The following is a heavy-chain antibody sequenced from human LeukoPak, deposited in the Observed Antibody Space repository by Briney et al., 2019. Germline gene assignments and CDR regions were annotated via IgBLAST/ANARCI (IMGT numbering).Heavy chain of an antibody. D-gene: IGHD3-22*01. V-gene: IGHV3-23*01. J-gene: IGHJ4*02. CDR2: ISGSGGST. CDR1: GFTFSSYA. Sequence: GGSLRLSCAASGFTFSSYAMRWVRQAPGKGLEWVSAISGSGGSTYYADSVKGRFTISRDNSKNTLYLQMNSLRAEDTAVYYCAKGQYYDSSGYPSYWGQGTMVTVSS. CDR3: AKGQYYDSSGYPSY.